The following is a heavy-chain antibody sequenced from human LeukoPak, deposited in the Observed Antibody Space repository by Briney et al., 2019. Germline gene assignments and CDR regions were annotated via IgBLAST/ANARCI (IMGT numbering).Heavy chain of an antibody. J-gene: IGHJ4*02. D-gene: IGHD2-2*01. CDR3: ARDTRGYCSSTSCSYFDY. CDR1: GFTFSSYG. Sequence: GGSLRLSCAASGFTFSSYGMHWVRQAPGKGLEWVAVIWYDGSNKYYADSVKGRFTVSRDNSKNTLYLQMNSLRAEDTAVYYCARDTRGYCSSTSCSYFDYWGQGTLVTVPS. CDR2: IWYDGSNK. V-gene: IGHV3-33*01.